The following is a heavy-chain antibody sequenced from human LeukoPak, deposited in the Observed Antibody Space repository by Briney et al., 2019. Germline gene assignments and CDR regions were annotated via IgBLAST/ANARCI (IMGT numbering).Heavy chain of an antibody. Sequence: GASVKVSCKASGYTFTNYGISWVRQAPGQGLEWMGWISAYNGNTNYAQKFQGRITMTTDTSTSTAYMELRSLRSDDTAVYYCARASMVRGVDYWGQGTLITVSS. V-gene: IGHV1-18*01. D-gene: IGHD3-10*01. CDR2: ISAYNGNT. CDR1: GYTFTNYG. J-gene: IGHJ4*02. CDR3: ARASMVRGVDY.